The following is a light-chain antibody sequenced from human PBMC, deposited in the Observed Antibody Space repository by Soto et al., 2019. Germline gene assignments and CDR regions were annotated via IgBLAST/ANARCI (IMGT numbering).Light chain of an antibody. V-gene: IGLV2-11*01. J-gene: IGLJ2*01. CDR3: CSYAGRYTPVV. CDR1: SSDVGGYNY. Sequence: QSALTQPRSVSGSPGQSVTISCTGTSSDVGGYNYVSWYQQHPGKAPKLMIYDVSKRPSGVPDRFSGSKSGNTASLTISGFQAEEEADYYCCSYAGRYTPVVFGGGTKVNVL. CDR2: DVS.